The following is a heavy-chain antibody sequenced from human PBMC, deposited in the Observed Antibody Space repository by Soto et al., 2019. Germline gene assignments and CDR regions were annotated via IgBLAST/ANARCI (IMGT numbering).Heavy chain of an antibody. Sequence: ASVKASCKASGYTFTSYAMHWVRQAPGQRLEWMGWINAGNGNTKYSQKFQGRVTITRDTSASTAYMELSSLRSEDTAVYYCARDSPKYYYDSSGYYYELDYWGQGTLVTVSS. CDR2: INAGNGNT. CDR1: GYTFTSYA. V-gene: IGHV1-3*01. CDR3: ARDSPKYYYDSSGYYYELDY. D-gene: IGHD3-22*01. J-gene: IGHJ4*02.